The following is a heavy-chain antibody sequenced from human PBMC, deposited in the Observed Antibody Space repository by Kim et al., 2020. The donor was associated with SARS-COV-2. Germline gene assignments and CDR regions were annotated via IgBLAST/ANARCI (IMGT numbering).Heavy chain of an antibody. CDR2: INTNTGNP. J-gene: IGHJ5*02. D-gene: IGHD6-13*01. Sequence: ASVKVSCKASGYTFTSYAMNWVRQAPGQGLEWMGWINTNTGNPTYAQGFIGRFVFSLDTSVSTAYLQISSLKAEDTAVYYCAREKDSSSWYVRGWFDPWGQGTLVTVSS. CDR1: GYTFTSYA. V-gene: IGHV7-4-1*02. CDR3: AREKDSSSWYVRGWFDP.